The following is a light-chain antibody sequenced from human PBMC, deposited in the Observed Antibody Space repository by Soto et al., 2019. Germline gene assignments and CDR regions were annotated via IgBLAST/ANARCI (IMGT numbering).Light chain of an antibody. Sequence: QSALTQPASVSGSPGQSITISCTGTSSDVGGYNYVSWYQQHPGKAPKLLIYEVSNRPSGVSNRFSGSKSGNTASLTISWLPAEDEADYYCSSYTSSSSRVFGGGTKLTVL. CDR2: EVS. CDR3: SSYTSSSSRV. CDR1: SSDVGGYNY. J-gene: IGLJ3*02. V-gene: IGLV2-14*01.